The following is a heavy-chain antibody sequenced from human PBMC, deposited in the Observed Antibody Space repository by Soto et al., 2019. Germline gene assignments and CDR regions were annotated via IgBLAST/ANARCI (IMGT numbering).Heavy chain of an antibody. Sequence: ASVKVSCKASGYTFTGYYMHWVRQAPGQGLEWMGWINPNSGGTNYAQKFQGWVTMTRDTSISTAYMELSRLRSDDTAVYYCARDIASAGTNYYYSYGMDVWGQGITVTVSS. CDR3: ARDIASAGTNYYYSYGMDV. D-gene: IGHD6-13*01. CDR2: INPNSGGT. CDR1: GYTFTGYY. J-gene: IGHJ6*02. V-gene: IGHV1-2*04.